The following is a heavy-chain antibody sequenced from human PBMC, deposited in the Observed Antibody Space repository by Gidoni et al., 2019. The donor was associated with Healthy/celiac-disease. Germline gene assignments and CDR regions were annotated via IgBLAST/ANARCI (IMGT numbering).Heavy chain of an antibody. Sequence: QVQLVQSGAEVKKPGASVKVSCKASGYTFTSYYMHWVRQAPGQGLEWMGIINPSGGSTSYAQKFQGRVTMTRDTSTSTVYMELSSLRSEDTAVYYCARSGAMGYGDYNLDYWGQGTLVTVSS. CDR1: GYTFTSYY. V-gene: IGHV1-46*01. CDR2: INPSGGST. D-gene: IGHD4-17*01. J-gene: IGHJ4*02. CDR3: ARSGAMGYGDYNLDY.